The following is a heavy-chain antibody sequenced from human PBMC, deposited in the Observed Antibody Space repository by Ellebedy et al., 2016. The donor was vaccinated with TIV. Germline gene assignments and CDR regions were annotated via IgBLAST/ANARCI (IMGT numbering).Heavy chain of an antibody. D-gene: IGHD4-17*01. CDR3: ARELTTVTTSWFDP. J-gene: IGHJ5*02. CDR2: ISSGRSYI. CDR1: GSNFSTYT. V-gene: IGHV3-21*04. Sequence: GGSLRLXXTASGSNFSTYTMNRARQAPGKALEWVSFISSGRSYIYYADSVKGRFTISRDNAKNSLYLQMNSLRAGDTAVYYCARELTTVTTSWFDPWGQGTLVTVSS.